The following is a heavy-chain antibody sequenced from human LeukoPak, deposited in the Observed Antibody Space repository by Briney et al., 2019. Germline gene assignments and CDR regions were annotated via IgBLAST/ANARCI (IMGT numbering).Heavy chain of an antibody. CDR2: ISSNGGST. V-gene: IGHV3-64D*06. CDR3: VKVTDQLLLDY. D-gene: IGHD2-2*01. CDR1: GFTFSSYA. J-gene: IGHJ4*02. Sequence: GGSLRLSCSASGFTFSSYAMHWVRQAPGKRLEYVSAISSNGGSTYYADSVKGRFTISRDNSKNTLYLQMSSLRAEDTAVYYCVKVTDQLLLDYWGQGTLVTVSS.